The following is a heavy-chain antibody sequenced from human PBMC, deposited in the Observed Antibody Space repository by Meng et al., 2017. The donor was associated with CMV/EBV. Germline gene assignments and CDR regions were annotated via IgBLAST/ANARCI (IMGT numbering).Heavy chain of an antibody. V-gene: IGHV3-15*01. J-gene: IGHJ4*02. D-gene: IGHD5-18*01. CDR3: TTPIYSYGPPFGY. CDR2: IKRKTDGGKT. Sequence: GVTFRKAWMSWDRQGAGKRLEWVGRIKRKTDGGKTDYAAPVKGRFTISRDDSKNTLYLQMNSLKTEDTAVYYCTTPIYSYGPPFGYWGQGTLVTVSS. CDR1: GVTFRKAW.